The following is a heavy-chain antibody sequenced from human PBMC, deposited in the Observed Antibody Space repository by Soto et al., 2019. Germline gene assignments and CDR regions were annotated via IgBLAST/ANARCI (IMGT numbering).Heavy chain of an antibody. CDR2: IWYDGSNK. CDR1: GFTFSSYG. V-gene: IGHV3-33*01. D-gene: IGHD6-13*01. J-gene: IGHJ2*01. Sequence: QVQLVESGGGVVQPGRSLRLSCAASGFTFSSYGMHWVRQAPGKGLEWVAVIWYDGSNKYYADSVKGRFTISRDNSKNTLYVQMNSLSAEDTAVYYCARVYEMRSSGHWYFDLWGRGTLVTVSS. CDR3: ARVYEMRSSGHWYFDL.